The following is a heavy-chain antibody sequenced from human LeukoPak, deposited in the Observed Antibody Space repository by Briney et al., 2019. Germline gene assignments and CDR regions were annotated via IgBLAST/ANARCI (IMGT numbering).Heavy chain of an antibody. V-gene: IGHV3-7*01. J-gene: IGHJ4*02. CDR3: ARGPHGSTPAY. CDR1: GFTFNCDS. Sequence: GGSLRLSCAASGFTFNCDSMSWVRRAPGKGLEWVCSVKHDGSQTTYADSVKGRFTISRDNAKNSVYLQMDSLRAEDTAVYYCARGPHGSTPAYWGQGTLVSVSS. CDR2: VKHDGSQT. D-gene: IGHD2-2*01.